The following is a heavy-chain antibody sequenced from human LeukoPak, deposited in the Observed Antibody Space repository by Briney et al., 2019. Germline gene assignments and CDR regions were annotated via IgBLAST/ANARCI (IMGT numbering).Heavy chain of an antibody. CDR1: GGSSSSSSYY. D-gene: IGHD1-26*01. CDR2: IYYSGST. CDR3: ARERAVGATTSWFDP. V-gene: IGHV4-39*02. Sequence: SETLSLTCTVSGGSSSSSSYYWGWIRQPPGKGLEWIGSIYYSGSTYYNPSLKSRVTISVDTSKNQFSLKLSSVTAADTAVYYCARERAVGATTSWFDPWGQGTLVTVSS. J-gene: IGHJ5*02.